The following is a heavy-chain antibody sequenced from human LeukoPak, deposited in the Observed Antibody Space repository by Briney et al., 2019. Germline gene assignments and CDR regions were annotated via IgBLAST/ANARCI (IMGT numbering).Heavy chain of an antibody. Sequence: GGSLRLSFAASGFTFSSYSMNWVRQAPGKGLEWVSSMSSSSSYIYYADSVKGRFTISRDNAKNTLYLQMNSLRAEDTAVYYCARDPTYDSSGYPYWYFDLWGRGTLVTVSS. CDR2: MSSSSSYI. J-gene: IGHJ2*01. D-gene: IGHD3-22*01. CDR1: GFTFSSYS. CDR3: ARDPTYDSSGYPYWYFDL. V-gene: IGHV3-21*01.